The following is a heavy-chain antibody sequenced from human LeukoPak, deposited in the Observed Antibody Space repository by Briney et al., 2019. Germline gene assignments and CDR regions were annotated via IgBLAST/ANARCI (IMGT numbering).Heavy chain of an antibody. V-gene: IGHV1-69*04. Sequence: ASAKVSCKASGGTFSSYAISWVRQAPGQGLEWMGRIIPILGIANYAQKFQGRVTITRDTSASTAYMELSSLRSEDTALYYCARKDYFGSGVYFLDYWGQGTLVTVFS. CDR3: ARKDYFGSGVYFLDY. D-gene: IGHD3-10*01. J-gene: IGHJ4*02. CDR2: IIPILGIA. CDR1: GGTFSSYA.